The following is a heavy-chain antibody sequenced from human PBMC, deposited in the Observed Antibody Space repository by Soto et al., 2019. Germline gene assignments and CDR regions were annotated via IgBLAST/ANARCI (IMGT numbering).Heavy chain of an antibody. V-gene: IGHV3-23*01. Sequence: PGGSLRLSCPASGFIFSNYAMNWVRQAPGKGLEWVSTLSKDGANEHYADSVKGRFTISRDGSKNTLYLQMNSLRAEDTAMYYCAKDPSTGSADYWGQGTQVTVSS. CDR3: AKDPSTGSADY. J-gene: IGHJ4*02. CDR2: LSKDGANE. D-gene: IGHD3-9*01. CDR1: GFIFSNYA.